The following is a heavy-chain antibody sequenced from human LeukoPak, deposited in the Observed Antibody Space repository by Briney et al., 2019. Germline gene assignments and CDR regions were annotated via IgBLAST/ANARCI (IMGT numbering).Heavy chain of an antibody. CDR2: ILYDGSRK. CDR3: AKGHYDFWSGYPAGIDS. J-gene: IGHJ4*02. V-gene: IGHV3-30*18. D-gene: IGHD3-3*01. CDR1: GFTFSTYG. Sequence: RTGGSLRLSCAASGFTFSTYGMHWVRQAPGKGLEWVAVILYDGSRKYYVDSVEGRFTTSRDNSKNTLYLQMNSLRAEDTAVYYCAKGHYDFWSGYPAGIDSWGQGTLVTVSS.